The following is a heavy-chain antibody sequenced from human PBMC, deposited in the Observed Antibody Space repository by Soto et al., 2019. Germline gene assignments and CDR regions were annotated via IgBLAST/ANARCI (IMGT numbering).Heavy chain of an antibody. J-gene: IGHJ5*02. CDR3: VRDGTKTLRDWFDP. V-gene: IGHV4-4*07. Sequence: QVQLQESGPGLVKPSETLSLTCTVSGASISGFYWSWIRKSAGKGLEWIGRIYVTGTTDYNPSLKSRVMMSVDTSEKQFSLKLRSVTAADTAVYYCVRDGTKTLRDWFDPWGQGISVTVSS. D-gene: IGHD1-1*01. CDR2: IYVTGTT. CDR1: GASISGFY.